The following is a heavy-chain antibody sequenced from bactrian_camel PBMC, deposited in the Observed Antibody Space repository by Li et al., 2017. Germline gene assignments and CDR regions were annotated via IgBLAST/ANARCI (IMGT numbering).Heavy chain of an antibody. J-gene: IGHJ4*01. V-gene: IGHV3S40*01. CDR2: IATGGRTT. CDR1: GDTFSSGC. D-gene: IGHD2*01. Sequence: VQLVESGGGSALAGGSLRLSCEVSGDTFSSGCMGWFRQAPGKEREGVAVIATGGRTTYYVTSVKGRFTVSRDNANNTVNLIMNSLKPEDTAMYYCAANFGPYCSGPYLARRASFLGQGTQVTVS.